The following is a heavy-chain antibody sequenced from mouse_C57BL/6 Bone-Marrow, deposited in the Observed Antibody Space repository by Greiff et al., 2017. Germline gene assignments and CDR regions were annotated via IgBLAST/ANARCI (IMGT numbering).Heavy chain of an antibody. J-gene: IGHJ4*01. D-gene: IGHD2-10*02. Sequence: EVQLQQSGPVLVKPGASVKMSCKASGYTFTDYYMNWVKQSHGKSLEWIGVINPYNGGTSYNQKFKGKATLTVDKSSSTAYMELNSLTSEDSAVYYCARGYGNFLWYAMDYWGQGTSVTVSS. CDR1: GYTFTDYY. V-gene: IGHV1-19*01. CDR3: ARGYGNFLWYAMDY. CDR2: INPYNGGT.